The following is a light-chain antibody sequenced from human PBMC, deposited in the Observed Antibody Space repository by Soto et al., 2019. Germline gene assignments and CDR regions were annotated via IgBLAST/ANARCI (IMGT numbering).Light chain of an antibody. CDR1: QSVGRNY. V-gene: IGKV3-20*01. CDR3: QQYANSPLT. CDR2: GAS. Sequence: EIVLTQSPGTLSVSPGERATLSCRASQSVGRNYLAWYQQKPGQAPRLLIYGASSRATGIPDRFSGSGSGTDFTLTISRLEPEDFAVYCCQQYANSPLTFGGGTKVETK. J-gene: IGKJ4*01.